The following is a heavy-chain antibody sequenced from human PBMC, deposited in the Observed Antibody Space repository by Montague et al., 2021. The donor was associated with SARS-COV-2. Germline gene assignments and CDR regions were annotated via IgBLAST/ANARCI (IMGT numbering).Heavy chain of an antibody. CDR3: AGRPTPSYSSGWYLFYYAMDV. V-gene: IGHV4-59*01. D-gene: IGHD6-19*01. CDR2: IYYSGST. Sequence: SETLSLTCAVSGGSINSYYWSWIRQPPGKGLEWIGYIYYSGSTIYNPSLKSRVTISIDTSKNQFFLKLNSVTAADTAVYYCAGRPTPSYSSGWYLFYYAMDVWGQGTTVTVSS. J-gene: IGHJ6*02. CDR1: GGSINSYY.